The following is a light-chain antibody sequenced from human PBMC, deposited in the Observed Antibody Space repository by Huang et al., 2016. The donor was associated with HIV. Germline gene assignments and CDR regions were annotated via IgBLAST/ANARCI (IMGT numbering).Light chain of an antibody. V-gene: IGKV2-30*01. Sequence: DVVMTQSPLSLPVTLGQPASISCRSSQSLVYSDGNTYLNWFQQRPGQSPRRLIYKVSNRDSGVPDRVSGSGSGTDFTLKISRVEAEDVGVYYYMQGTHWPRTFGQGTKVEIK. CDR1: QSLVYSDGNTY. CDR2: KVS. J-gene: IGKJ1*01. CDR3: MQGTHWPRT.